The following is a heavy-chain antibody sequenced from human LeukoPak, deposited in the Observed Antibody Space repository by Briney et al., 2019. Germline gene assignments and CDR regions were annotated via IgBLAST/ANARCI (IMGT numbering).Heavy chain of an antibody. CDR2: ISWNSGSI. J-gene: IGHJ4*02. D-gene: IGHD6-19*01. CDR3: AKGSSGWYYYFDY. Sequence: PGRSLRLSCAASGFTFDDYAMHWVRRAPGKGLEWVSGISWNSGSIGYADSVKGRFTISRDNAKNSLYLQMNSLRAEDMALYYCAKGSSGWYYYFDYWGQGTLVTVSS. CDR1: GFTFDDYA. V-gene: IGHV3-9*03.